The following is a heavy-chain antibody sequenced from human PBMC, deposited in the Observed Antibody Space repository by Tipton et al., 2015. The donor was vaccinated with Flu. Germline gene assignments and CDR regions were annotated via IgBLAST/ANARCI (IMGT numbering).Heavy chain of an antibody. V-gene: IGHV4-34*01. CDR2: INHSGST. CDR3: ARGITLSYNWNYIPPRIYFDY. J-gene: IGHJ4*02. Sequence: GLVKPSETLSLTCAVYGGSFSGYYWNWIRQPPGKGLEWIGEINHSGSTNYNPSLKSRVTISVDTSKNQFSLKLSSVTAADTAVYYCARGITLSYNWNYIPPRIYFDYWGQGTLVTVSS. D-gene: IGHD1-7*01. CDR1: GGSFSGYY.